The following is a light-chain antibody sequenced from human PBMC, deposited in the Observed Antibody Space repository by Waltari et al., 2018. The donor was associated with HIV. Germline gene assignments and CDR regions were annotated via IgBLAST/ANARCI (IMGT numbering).Light chain of an antibody. Sequence: QSALTQPPSVSGSPGQSVTISCAGTNSDIGGYDRVSWYQQPPGTAPTLLIYEVTTRPSGGPGRFSASKSGTTASLTISGLQAGDEGDYYCSSYSATNTVVFGGGTKLTVL. CDR2: EVT. CDR1: NSDIGGYDR. V-gene: IGLV2-18*02. J-gene: IGLJ2*01. CDR3: SSYSATNTVV.